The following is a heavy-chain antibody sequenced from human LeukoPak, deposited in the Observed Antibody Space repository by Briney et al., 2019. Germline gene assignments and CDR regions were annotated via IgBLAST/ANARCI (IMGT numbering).Heavy chain of an antibody. CDR2: ISGSGGST. J-gene: IGHJ4*02. Sequence: GGSLRLSCAASGFTFSSYAMSWVRQAPGKGLEWVSAISGSGGSTYYADSVKGRFTISRDNSKNTLYLQMNSLRAKDTAVYYCAKGHYDILTGYLEIYYFDYWGQGTPVTVSS. CDR3: AKGHYDILTGYLEIYYFDY. D-gene: IGHD3-9*01. CDR1: GFTFSSYA. V-gene: IGHV3-23*01.